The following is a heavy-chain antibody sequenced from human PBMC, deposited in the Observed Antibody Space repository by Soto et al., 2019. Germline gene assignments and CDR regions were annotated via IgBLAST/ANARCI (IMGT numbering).Heavy chain of an antibody. CDR1: GGYISSYY. CDR3: ARAFGSTMPSLF. CDR2: IYYSGST. J-gene: IGHJ4*02. D-gene: IGHD2-2*01. Sequence: SETLSLTCTVSGGYISSYYWTWIRQPPGKGLEWIGYIYYSGSTNYNPSLKSRVTMSIDTSKNQFSLKLSSVTAADAAVYYCARAFGSTMPSLFWGQGTLVTVSS. V-gene: IGHV4-59*01.